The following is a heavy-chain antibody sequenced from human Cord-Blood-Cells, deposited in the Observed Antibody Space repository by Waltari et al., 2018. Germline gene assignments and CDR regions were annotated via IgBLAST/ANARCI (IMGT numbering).Heavy chain of an antibody. D-gene: IGHD4-17*01. CDR1: GFTVRTNY. Sequence: EVQLVESGGGLFQHGGSLRLSGAASGFTVRTNYMSWVRQAPGKGLEWVSVIYSGGSTYYADSVKGRFTISRDNSKNTLYLQMNSLRAEDTAVYYCAREDYGGNGGWGQGTLVTVSS. CDR2: IYSGGST. J-gene: IGHJ4*02. CDR3: AREDYGGNGG. V-gene: IGHV3-53*01.